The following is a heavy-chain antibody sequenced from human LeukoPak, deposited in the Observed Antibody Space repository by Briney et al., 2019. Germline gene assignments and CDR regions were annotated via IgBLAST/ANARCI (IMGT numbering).Heavy chain of an antibody. J-gene: IGHJ4*02. D-gene: IGHD6-13*01. V-gene: IGHV1-24*01. CDR3: ATDRYSSSWYYFDY. CDR2: FDPEDGET. Sequence: ASVKVSCKVSGYTLTELSMHWARQAPGKGLEWMGGFDPEDGETIYAQKFQGRVTMTEDTSTDTAYMELGSLRSEDTAVYYCATDRYSSSWYYFDYWGQGTLVTVSS. CDR1: GYTLTELS.